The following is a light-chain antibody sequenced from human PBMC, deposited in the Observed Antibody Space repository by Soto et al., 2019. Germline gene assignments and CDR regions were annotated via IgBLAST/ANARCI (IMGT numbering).Light chain of an antibody. V-gene: IGLV2-14*01. Sequence: QSALTQPASVSGSPGQSVTISCAGTSGDVGGYNYVSWYQQHPGKAPKLMIHAVTNRPSGVSNRFSGSKSGNTASLTISSLQAEDEADYYCCSHTGASTYVFGTGTKLTVL. CDR3: CSHTGASTYV. CDR2: AVT. CDR1: SGDVGGYNY. J-gene: IGLJ1*01.